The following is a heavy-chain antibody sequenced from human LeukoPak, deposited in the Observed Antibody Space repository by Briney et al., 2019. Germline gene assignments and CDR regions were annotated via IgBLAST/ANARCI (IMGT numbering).Heavy chain of an antibody. V-gene: IGHV1-18*01. CDR2: ISAYNGNT. J-gene: IGHJ5*02. CDR3: ARALYYDDSSGYYRGLGWFDP. Sequence: GASVKVSCKASGYTFTSYGISWVRPAPCQGLEGMGWISAYNGNTNYAQKLQGRVTMTTHTSTSTAYMELRSLRSDDTAVYYCARALYYDDSSGYYRGLGWFDPWGQGTLVTVSS. CDR1: GYTFTSYG. D-gene: IGHD3-22*01.